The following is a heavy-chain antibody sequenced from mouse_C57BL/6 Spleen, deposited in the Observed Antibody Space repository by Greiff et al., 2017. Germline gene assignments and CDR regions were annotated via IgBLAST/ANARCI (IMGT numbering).Heavy chain of an antibody. CDR3: TRDRDYGSFYYFDY. Sequence: EVKLMESGEGLVKPGGSLKLSCAASGFTFSSYAMSWVRQTPEKRLEWVAYISSGGDYIYYADTVKGRFTISRDNARNTLYLQMSSLKSEDTAMYDCTRDRDYGSFYYFDYWGQGTTLTVSS. J-gene: IGHJ2*01. V-gene: IGHV5-9-1*02. CDR2: ISSGGDYI. CDR1: GFTFSSYA. D-gene: IGHD1-1*01.